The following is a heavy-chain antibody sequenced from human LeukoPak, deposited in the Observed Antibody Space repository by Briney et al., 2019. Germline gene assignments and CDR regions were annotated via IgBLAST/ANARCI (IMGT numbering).Heavy chain of an antibody. Sequence: GESLKISCKGSGYSFTTYWIGWVRQMPGKGLEWMGIIHPGDSDVRYNPSFQGQVTISADKSSTAYPQWSSLKASDSAMYYCAIGPLLRYFDYWGQGTLVTVSS. V-gene: IGHV5-51*01. CDR1: GYSFTTYW. CDR2: IHPGDSDV. J-gene: IGHJ4*02. D-gene: IGHD2-15*01. CDR3: AIGPLLRYFDY.